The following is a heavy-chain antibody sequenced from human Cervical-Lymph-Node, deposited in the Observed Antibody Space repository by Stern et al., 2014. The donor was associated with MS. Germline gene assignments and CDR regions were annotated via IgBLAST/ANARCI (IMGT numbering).Heavy chain of an antibody. J-gene: IGHJ6*02. Sequence: EVQLVESGGDLVQPGGSLRLSCAASGFTFTTYWMSWVRQAPGKGLEWVANIKQDGSDKYYVDSVRGRFTISRDNAKNELYLQMNSLRVEDTAVYYCARDRGTIVWGAYYYYGMDVWGQGTTVTVSS. V-gene: IGHV3-7*01. CDR3: ARDRGTIVWGAYYYYGMDV. D-gene: IGHD3-10*01. CDR1: GFTFTTYW. CDR2: IKQDGSDK.